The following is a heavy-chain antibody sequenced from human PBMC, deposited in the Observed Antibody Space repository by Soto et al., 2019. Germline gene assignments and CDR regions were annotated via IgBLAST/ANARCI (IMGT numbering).Heavy chain of an antibody. J-gene: IGHJ5*02. CDR2: ISAYNGNT. CDR3: ARDHDIVLQGPEWFDP. V-gene: IGHV1-18*01. Sequence: QVQLVQSGAEVKKPGASVKVSCKASGYTFTSYGISWVRQAPGQGLEWMGWISAYNGNTNYAQKLQGRVTMTTDTXTXXAYMELRSLRSEDTAVYYCARDHDIVLQGPEWFDPWGQGTLVTVSS. CDR1: GYTFTSYG. D-gene: IGHD2-8*02.